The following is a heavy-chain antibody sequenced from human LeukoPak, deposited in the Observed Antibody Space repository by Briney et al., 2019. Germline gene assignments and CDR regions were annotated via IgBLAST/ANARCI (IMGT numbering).Heavy chain of an antibody. V-gene: IGHV3-64D*09. D-gene: IGHD2-21*02. J-gene: IGHJ4*02. CDR2: ISSNGGST. Sequence: SGGSLRLSCSASGFTFCSFAMYWVRQAPGKGLEYVSAISSNGGSTYYADSVKGRFTISRDNSKNTLYLQMSSLRAEDTAVYYCVKDTYCGGDCYAYDFAYWSQGTLVTVSS. CDR3: VKDTYCGGDCYAYDFAY. CDR1: GFTFCSFA.